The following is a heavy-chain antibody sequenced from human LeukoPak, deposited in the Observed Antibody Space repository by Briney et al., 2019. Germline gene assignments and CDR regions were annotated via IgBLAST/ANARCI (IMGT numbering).Heavy chain of an antibody. CDR3: ARDSPDYGGKGFDY. CDR1: GFTFSTYS. D-gene: IGHD4-23*01. J-gene: IGHJ4*02. V-gene: IGHV3-21*04. Sequence: GGSLRLSCAASGFTFSTYSMNWVRQAPGKGLEWVSSISSNNRYIYYADSVKGRFTISRDNSKNSLYLQMNSLRAEDTAIYYCARDSPDYGGKGFDYWGQGTLVTVSS. CDR2: ISSNNRYI.